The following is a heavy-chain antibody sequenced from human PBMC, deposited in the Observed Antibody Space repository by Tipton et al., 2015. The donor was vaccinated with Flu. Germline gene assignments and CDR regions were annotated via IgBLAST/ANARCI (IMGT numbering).Heavy chain of an antibody. V-gene: IGHV4-31*03. CDR2: IYHNGNT. CDR3: ARRSGTWNNAGFDP. CDR1: GGSLSSYY. D-gene: IGHD1/OR15-1a*01. J-gene: IGHJ5*02. Sequence: TLSLTCTVSGGSLSSYYWSWIRQHPGKGLEWIGYIYHNGNTYYNPSLNSRVTISVDTSKNQFSLNLNSVTAADTAVYYCARRSGTWNNAGFDPWGQGTLVTVSS.